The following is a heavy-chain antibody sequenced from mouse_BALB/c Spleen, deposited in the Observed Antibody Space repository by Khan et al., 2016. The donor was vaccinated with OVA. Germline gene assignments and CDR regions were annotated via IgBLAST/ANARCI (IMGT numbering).Heavy chain of an antibody. Sequence: EVKLLESGPGPVKPPQSLSPTCTVTGYSITSNYAWNWIRQIPGNKLEWMWYIRYSDSTSYKPPLKRRISITRDTSQHQFFLQLNSVTTEDTATYYCARGNYYGYYFDYWGQGTTLTVSS. CDR2: IRYSDST. CDR3: ARGNYYGYYFDY. D-gene: IGHD1-1*01. CDR1: GYSITSNYA. J-gene: IGHJ2*01. V-gene: IGHV3-2*02.